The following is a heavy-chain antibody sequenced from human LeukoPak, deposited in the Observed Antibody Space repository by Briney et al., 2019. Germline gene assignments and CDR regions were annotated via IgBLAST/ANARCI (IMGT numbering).Heavy chain of an antibody. D-gene: IGHD3-22*01. CDR1: GYTLTELS. V-gene: IGHV1-24*01. CDR2: FDPEDGET. CDR3: ARGWKYYDSSGPVIY. Sequence: ASVKVSCKVSGYTLTELSMHWVRQAPGKGLEWMGGFDPEDGETIYAQKFQGRVTMTEDTSTDTAYMELSRLRSDDTAVYYCARGWKYYDSSGPVIYWGQGTLVTVSS. J-gene: IGHJ4*02.